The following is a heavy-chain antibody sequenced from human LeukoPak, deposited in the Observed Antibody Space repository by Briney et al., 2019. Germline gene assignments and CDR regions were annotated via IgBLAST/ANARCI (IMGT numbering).Heavy chain of an antibody. D-gene: IGHD4-23*01. CDR1: GYSISSGYY. J-gene: IGHJ4*02. Sequence: SETLSLTCTVSGYSISSGYYWGWIRQPPGKGLEWIGSIYYSGSTYYNPSLKSRVTISVDTSKNQFSLKLSSVTAADTAVYYCARDPNVVTPYYFDYWGQGTLVTVSS. CDR2: IYYSGST. V-gene: IGHV4-38-2*02. CDR3: ARDPNVVTPYYFDY.